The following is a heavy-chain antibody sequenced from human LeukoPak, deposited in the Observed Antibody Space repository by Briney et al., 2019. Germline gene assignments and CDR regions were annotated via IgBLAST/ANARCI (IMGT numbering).Heavy chain of an antibody. CDR1: GFTFSAYA. J-gene: IGHJ4*02. CDR3: AKEMTSRGYFDY. CDR2: ISGSGGST. V-gene: IGHV3-23*01. D-gene: IGHD3-10*01. Sequence: LPGGSLRLSCAASGFTFSAYAMSWVRQAPGKGLEWVSAISGSGGSTYYADSVKGRFTISRGNSKNTLYLQMNSLRAEDTAVYYCAKEMTSRGYFDYWGQGTLVTVSS.